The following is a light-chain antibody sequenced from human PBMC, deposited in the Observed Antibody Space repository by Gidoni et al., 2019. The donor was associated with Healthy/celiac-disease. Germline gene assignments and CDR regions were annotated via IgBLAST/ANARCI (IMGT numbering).Light chain of an antibody. V-gene: IGKV3-20*01. CDR3: QQYGSSPLT. Sequence: EIVLTQSPGTLSLSPGERATLPCRASKSVSSSYLAWYQQKPGQAPRRIIYGASSRATGIPDRFSGSGSGTDFTLTISRLEPEDFAVYYCQQYGSSPLTFGQGTKVEIK. J-gene: IGKJ1*01. CDR2: GAS. CDR1: KSVSSSY.